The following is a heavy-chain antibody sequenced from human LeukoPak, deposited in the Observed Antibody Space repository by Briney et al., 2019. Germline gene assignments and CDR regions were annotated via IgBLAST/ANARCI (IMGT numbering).Heavy chain of an antibody. J-gene: IGHJ4*02. CDR2: IKSKTDGGTT. CDR3: TTVYGAGSYYNHGF. D-gene: IGHD3-10*01. V-gene: IGHV3-15*01. CDR1: GFTFSSYS. Sequence: GGSLRLSCAASGFTFSSYSMNWVRQAPGKGLEWVGRIKSKTDGGTTDYAAPVKGRFTISRDDSKNTVYLQMNSLKTEDTAVYYCTTVYGAGSYYNHGFWGQGTPVTVSS.